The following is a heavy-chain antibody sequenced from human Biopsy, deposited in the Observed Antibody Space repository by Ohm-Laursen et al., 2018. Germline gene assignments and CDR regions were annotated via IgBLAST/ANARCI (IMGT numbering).Heavy chain of an antibody. J-gene: IGHJ5*02. D-gene: IGHD1-1*01. CDR1: GGTFDSYA. CDR2: IISILGIP. V-gene: IGHV1-69*04. CDR3: ARDLEGWNEEGNWFDP. Sequence: EASVKVSCKASGGTFDSYAISWVRQAPGQGLEWMGRIISILGIPNYAQKFQGRVTLTADKSTSTAYMELSSLRSDDTAVYYCARDLEGWNEEGNWFDPWGQGTLVTVSS.